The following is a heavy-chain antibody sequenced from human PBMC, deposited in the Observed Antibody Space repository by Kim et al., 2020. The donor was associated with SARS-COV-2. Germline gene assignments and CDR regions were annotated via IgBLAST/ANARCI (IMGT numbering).Heavy chain of an antibody. CDR3: ARALYCSSTSCQYYYMDV. Sequence: SETLSLTCTVSGGSISSYYWSWIRQPPGKGLEWIGYIYYSGSTNYNPSLKSRVTISVDTSKNQFSLKLSSVTAADTAVYYCARALYCSSTSCQYYYMDVGGKGTTVTVSS. CDR2: IYYSGST. D-gene: IGHD2-2*01. V-gene: IGHV4-59*08. CDR1: GGSISSYY. J-gene: IGHJ6*03.